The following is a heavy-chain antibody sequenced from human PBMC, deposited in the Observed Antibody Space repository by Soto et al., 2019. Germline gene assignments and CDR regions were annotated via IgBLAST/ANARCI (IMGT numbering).Heavy chain of an antibody. Sequence: ASVKVSCKASGYTFTSYDINWVRQATGQGLEWMGWMNPNSGNTGYAQKFQGRVTMTRNTSISTAYMELSSLRSEDTAVYYCARGAGSHTSTPDYDYIWGSYRIRYLGIGVGADFDYSGQATLVTVSS. CDR1: GYTFTSYD. CDR3: ARGAGSHTSTPDYDYIWGSYRIRYLGIGVGADFDY. J-gene: IGHJ4*02. CDR2: MNPNSGNT. V-gene: IGHV1-8*01. D-gene: IGHD3-16*02.